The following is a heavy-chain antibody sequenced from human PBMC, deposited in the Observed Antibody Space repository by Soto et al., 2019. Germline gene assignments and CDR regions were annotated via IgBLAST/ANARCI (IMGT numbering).Heavy chain of an antibody. CDR3: ARKGSSGWSPDFDY. V-gene: IGHV1-18*01. CDR1: GYTFTSYD. CDR2: MNPNNGNT. J-gene: IGHJ4*02. D-gene: IGHD6-19*01. Sequence: ASVKVSCKASGYTFTSYDINWVRQATGQGLEWMGWMNPNNGNTNYAQKLQGRVTMTTDTSTSTAYMELRSLRSDDTAVYYCARKGSSGWSPDFDYWGQGTLVTVSS.